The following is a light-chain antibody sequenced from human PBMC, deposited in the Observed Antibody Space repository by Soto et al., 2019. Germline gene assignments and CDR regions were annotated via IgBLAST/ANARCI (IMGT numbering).Light chain of an antibody. CDR2: TAS. V-gene: IGKV1-39*01. Sequence: DIQMTQSPSSLSASVGDRVTITCRASQSISYFLNWYQQKPGKAPTLLIYTASNLQDGVPSRFRRSGPGTDFTLRFSSLHRDDCANYYCHRADTTLLSFGGGNKVEI. CDR1: QSISYF. J-gene: IGKJ4*01. CDR3: HRADTTLLS.